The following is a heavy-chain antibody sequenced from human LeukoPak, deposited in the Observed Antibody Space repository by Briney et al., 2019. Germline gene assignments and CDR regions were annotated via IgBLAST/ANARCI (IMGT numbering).Heavy chain of an antibody. CDR1: GFTFSNYA. Sequence: GGSLRLSCAASGFTFSNYAMSWVRQAPGKGLEWVSSISGSGGGTYYADSVKGRFTISRDNSKNTLYLQMNSLRAEDTAVYYCARDLSIAARIPFDYWGQGTLVTVSS. D-gene: IGHD6-6*01. CDR2: ISGSGGGT. V-gene: IGHV3-23*01. J-gene: IGHJ4*02. CDR3: ARDLSIAARIPFDY.